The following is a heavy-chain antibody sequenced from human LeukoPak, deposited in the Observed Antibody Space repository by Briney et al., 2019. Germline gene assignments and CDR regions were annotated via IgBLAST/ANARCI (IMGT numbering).Heavy chain of an antibody. J-gene: IGHJ4*02. CDR3: ARSVAGYFDY. V-gene: IGHV4-39*01. CDR1: GGSISSSSYY. CDR2: IYYSGST. D-gene: IGHD6-19*01. Sequence: PSETLSLTCTVSGGSISSSSYYWGWIRQPPGKGLEWIGSIYYSGSTYYNPPLKSRVTISVDTSKNQFSLKLSSVTAADTAVYYCARSVAGYFDYWGQGTLVTVSS.